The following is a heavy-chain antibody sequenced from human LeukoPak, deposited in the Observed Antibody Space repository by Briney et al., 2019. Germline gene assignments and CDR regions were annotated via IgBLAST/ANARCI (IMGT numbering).Heavy chain of an antibody. V-gene: IGHV6-1*01. CDR1: GDLHSSNSAA. CDR2: TYYRSKLYN. CDR3: ARDHSSGWYPTETYYFDY. D-gene: IGHD6-19*01. Sequence: SHTLSLPCAISGDLHSSNSAAWNWSRQSPSRVLEWLERTYYRSKLYNDYAVSVKSRITINPDTSKNQFSLQLNSVTPEDTAVYYCARDHSSGWYPTETYYFDYWGQGTLVTVS. J-gene: IGHJ4*02.